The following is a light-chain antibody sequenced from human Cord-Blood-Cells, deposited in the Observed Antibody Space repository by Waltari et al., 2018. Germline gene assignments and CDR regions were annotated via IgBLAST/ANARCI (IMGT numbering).Light chain of an antibody. J-gene: IGLJ3*02. CDR3: CSYAGSSTNWV. CDR1: SRDVGSYNL. CDR2: EGS. Sequence: QSALTQPASASGSPGQSITLSCTGTSRDVGSYNLVSWYQQHPGKAPKLMIYEGSKRPSGVSNRFSGSKSGNTASLTISGLQAEDEADYYCCSYAGSSTNWVFGGGTKLTVL. V-gene: IGLV2-23*01.